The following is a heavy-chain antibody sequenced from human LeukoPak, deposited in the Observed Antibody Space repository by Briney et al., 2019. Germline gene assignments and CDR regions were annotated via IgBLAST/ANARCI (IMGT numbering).Heavy chain of an antibody. V-gene: IGHV3-30*18. Sequence: GGSLRLSGAASGFTFSNYGMHWVRQAPGKGLEWVAVISYNGNNKYYVDSVKGRFTISRDNSKNTLYLQMNSLRVEDTAVYYCAKDYLAGLAIADPDYWGQGTLVTVSS. CDR2: ISYNGNNK. J-gene: IGHJ4*02. D-gene: IGHD6-19*01. CDR1: GFTFSNYG. CDR3: AKDYLAGLAIADPDY.